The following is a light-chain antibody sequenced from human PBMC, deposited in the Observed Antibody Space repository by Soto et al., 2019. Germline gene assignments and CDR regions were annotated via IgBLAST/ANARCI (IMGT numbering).Light chain of an antibody. CDR3: QQYYTRFT. CDR1: QCVSRSY. J-gene: IGKJ3*01. Sequence: PGERVTLSCRASQCVSRSYLTWYQQKPGHAPRLLIYGASTRATSIPARFSGSGSGTDFTLTISSLQPEVFAVYYCQQYYTRFTFGPGTKVDIK. CDR2: GAS. V-gene: IGKV3D-7*01.